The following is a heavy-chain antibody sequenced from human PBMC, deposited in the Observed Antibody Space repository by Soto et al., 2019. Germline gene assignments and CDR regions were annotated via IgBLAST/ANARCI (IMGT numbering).Heavy chain of an antibody. Sequence: EVQLLESGGGLVQPGGSLRLSCAASGFTFSSYAMSWVRQAPGKGLEWVSAISGSGGSTYYADSVKGRFTISRDNSKNTLYLQMNSLRAEDTAVYYCAKPYYYGSGSPFYYMDVWGKGTTVTVSS. CDR2: ISGSGGST. V-gene: IGHV3-23*01. D-gene: IGHD3-10*01. J-gene: IGHJ6*03. CDR1: GFTFSSYA. CDR3: AKPYYYGSGSPFYYMDV.